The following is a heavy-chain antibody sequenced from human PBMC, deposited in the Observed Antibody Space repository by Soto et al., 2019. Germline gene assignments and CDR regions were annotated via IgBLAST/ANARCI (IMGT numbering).Heavy chain of an antibody. Sequence: GGSLRLSCAASGFTFSSYAMHWVRQAPGKGLEWVAVISYDGSNKYYADSVKGRFTISRDNSKNTLYLQMNSLRAEDTAVYYCARDLPNYYDSSGIDYWGQGTLVTVSS. CDR1: GFTFSSYA. CDR3: ARDLPNYYDSSGIDY. V-gene: IGHV3-30-3*01. CDR2: ISYDGSNK. J-gene: IGHJ4*02. D-gene: IGHD3-22*01.